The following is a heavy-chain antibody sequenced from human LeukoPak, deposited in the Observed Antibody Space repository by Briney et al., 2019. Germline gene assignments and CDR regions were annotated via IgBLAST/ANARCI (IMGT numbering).Heavy chain of an antibody. CDR2: ISFDGSKK. V-gene: IGHV3-30*03. CDR1: GFTFSSYA. J-gene: IGHJ4*02. Sequence: PGGSLRLSCAASGFTFSSYAMSWVRQAPGKGLEWVAVISFDGSKKYHADSVKGRFTISRDNSKNTLYLQMNSLRDEDTAVYYCAREKKQWAPRPKYYFDYWGQGTLVTVSS. CDR3: AREKKQWAPRPKYYFDY. D-gene: IGHD6-19*01.